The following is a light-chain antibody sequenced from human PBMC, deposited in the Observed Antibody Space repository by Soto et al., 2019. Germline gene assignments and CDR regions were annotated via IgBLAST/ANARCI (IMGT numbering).Light chain of an antibody. CDR3: QQYGTSPQT. CDR2: DTS. Sequence: EIVWTSSPGPLSLSPGERSNLSFTCSQSVTSNYLAWYPQKPGQAPGLLIYDTSTRASGVPDRFSGSGSGTEFTLTISRLEPEDVAVYYCQQYGTSPQTFGQGTRVDIK. CDR1: QSVTSNY. V-gene: IGKV3-20*01. J-gene: IGKJ1*01.